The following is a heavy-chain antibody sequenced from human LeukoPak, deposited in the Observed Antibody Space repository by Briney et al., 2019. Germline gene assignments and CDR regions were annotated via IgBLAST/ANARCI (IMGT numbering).Heavy chain of an antibody. D-gene: IGHD3-10*01. Sequence: KPSETLSLTCTVSGCSISSGSYNWSWIRHPAGKGLEWIGRIYTSGSTNYNPSLKSRVTISVDTSKNQFSLKLSSVTAADTAVYYCARESYYGSGSYYNPFDYWGQGTLVTVSS. V-gene: IGHV4-61*02. CDR1: GCSISSGSYN. CDR3: ARESYYGSGSYYNPFDY. J-gene: IGHJ4*02. CDR2: IYTSGST.